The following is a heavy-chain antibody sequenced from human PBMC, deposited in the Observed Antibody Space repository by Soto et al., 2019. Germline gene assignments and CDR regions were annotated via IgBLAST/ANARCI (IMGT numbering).Heavy chain of an antibody. Sequence: GGSLRLSCAASGFTFSSYGMHWFRHSPGKRLEWVAVIWYDGSNKYYADSVKGRFTISRDNSKNTLYLQMNSVRAEDMAVYYWARDRDAFDIWGQGTMVTVSS. CDR2: IWYDGSNK. CDR3: ARDRDAFDI. J-gene: IGHJ3*02. CDR1: GFTFSSYG. V-gene: IGHV3-33*01.